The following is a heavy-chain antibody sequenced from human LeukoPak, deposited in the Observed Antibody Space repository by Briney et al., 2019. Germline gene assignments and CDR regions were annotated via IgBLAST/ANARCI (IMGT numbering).Heavy chain of an antibody. CDR2: INSDGSST. D-gene: IGHD6-13*01. V-gene: IGHV3-74*01. CDR1: GFTFSSYW. J-gene: IGHJ4*02. CDR3: ARRIAAAAAPYYFDY. Sequence: GGSLRLSCAASGFTFSSYWMHWVRQAPGKGLLWVSRINSDGSSTSYADSVKGRFTISRDNAKNTLYLQMSSLRAEDTAVYYCARRIAAAAAPYYFDYWGQGTLVTVSS.